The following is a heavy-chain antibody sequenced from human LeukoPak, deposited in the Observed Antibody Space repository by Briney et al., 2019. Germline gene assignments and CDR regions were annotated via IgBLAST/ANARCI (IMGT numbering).Heavy chain of an antibody. Sequence: PSETLSLTCTVSGGSISSSSYYWGCIRQPPGKGLEWIGIIYYSGSTYYNPSLKSRVTISVDTSKNQFSLKLSSVTAADTAVYYCAKDRDNYGSGHDGFDIWGQGTMVTVSS. CDR2: IYYSGST. CDR1: GGSISSSSYY. V-gene: IGHV4-39*02. D-gene: IGHD3-10*01. J-gene: IGHJ3*02. CDR3: AKDRDNYGSGHDGFDI.